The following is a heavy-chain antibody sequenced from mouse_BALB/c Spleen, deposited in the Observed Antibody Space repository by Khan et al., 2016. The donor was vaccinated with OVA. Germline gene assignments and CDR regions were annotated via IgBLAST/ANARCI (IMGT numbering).Heavy chain of an antibody. CDR2: ISSGGSFT. Sequence: EVELVESGGDLVKPGGSLKLSCAASGFTFSDYGMSWVRQTPEERLEWVATISSGGSFTYYLASVKGRFTVYRDSAKNTLYLQMSSLRSEDTAMCYCTRTPGYYGSNYFDQWGQGTSLTVSS. V-gene: IGHV5-9-3*01. D-gene: IGHD1-1*01. CDR1: GFTFSDYG. CDR3: TRTPGYYGSNYFDQ. J-gene: IGHJ2*03.